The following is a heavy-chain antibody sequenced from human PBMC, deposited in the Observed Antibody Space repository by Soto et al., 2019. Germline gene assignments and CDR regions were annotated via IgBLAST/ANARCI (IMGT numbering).Heavy chain of an antibody. D-gene: IGHD6-19*01. V-gene: IGHV3-48*02. J-gene: IGHJ4*02. CDR3: ARSVEGHFDY. CDR1: GFRFSIYS. Sequence: EVPLVESGGGLVQPGGSLRLSCAASGFRFSIYSMNWVRQAPGKGLEWSAYITSDTNTIKYADSVKGRFTISRDNAKNSVYLQMNSLGDEDTAVYYCARSVEGHFDYWGQGTVVTVSS. CDR2: ITSDTNTI.